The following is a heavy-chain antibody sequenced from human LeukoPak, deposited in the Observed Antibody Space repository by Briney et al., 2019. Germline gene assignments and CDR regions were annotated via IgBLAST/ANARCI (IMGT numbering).Heavy chain of an antibody. CDR3: ARAGGDDYYYYYGMDV. CDR2: IYSGGST. Sequence: GGSLRLSCAASGFTVSSNYMSWVRQAPGKGLEWVSVIYSGGSTYYADSVKGRFTISRDNSKSTLYLQMNSLRAEDTAVYYCARAGGDDYYYYYGMDVWGQGTTVTVSS. D-gene: IGHD3-16*01. V-gene: IGHV3-66*01. J-gene: IGHJ6*02. CDR1: GFTVSSNY.